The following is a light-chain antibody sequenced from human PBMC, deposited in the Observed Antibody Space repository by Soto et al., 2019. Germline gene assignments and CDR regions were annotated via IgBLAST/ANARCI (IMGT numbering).Light chain of an antibody. J-gene: IGLJ1*01. CDR2: EGT. Sequence: QSVLTQPASVSGSPGQSITISCTGTSSDVGSYNFVSWYQQYPGKVPKLMIYEGTKRPSGVSNRFSGSKSGTSASLAITGLQPEDGADYYCQSYDSSLTTFVFGTGTKVTVL. CDR3: QSYDSSLTTFV. V-gene: IGLV2-14*02. CDR1: SSDVGSYNF.